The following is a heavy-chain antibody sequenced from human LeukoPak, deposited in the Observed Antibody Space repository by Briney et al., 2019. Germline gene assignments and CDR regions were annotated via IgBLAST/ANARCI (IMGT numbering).Heavy chain of an antibody. CDR2: ISSSSSDI. Sequence: GGSLRLSCAASGFPFSSFSMTWVRQAPGKGLEWVSYISSSSSDIYYADSVRGRFTVSRDNAKNSLYLQMDSLRDEDTAVYYCARDLYSQEDYWGQGTLVTVSS. CDR1: GFPFSSFS. V-gene: IGHV3-48*02. D-gene: IGHD2-15*01. CDR3: ARDLYSQEDY. J-gene: IGHJ4*02.